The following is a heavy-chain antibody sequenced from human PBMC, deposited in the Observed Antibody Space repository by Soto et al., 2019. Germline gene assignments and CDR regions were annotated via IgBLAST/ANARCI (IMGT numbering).Heavy chain of an antibody. V-gene: IGHV4-59*12. CDR3: AREPLT. CDR1: GGSSSSYY. J-gene: IGHJ4*02. Sequence: SETLSLTCTVSGGSSSSYYWSWIRQPPGKGLEWIGFIFYSGSTSYNPSLKSRVTMSLDTSKNQFSLKLSSVTAADTAVYYCAREPLTWGQGTLVTV. CDR2: IFYSGST.